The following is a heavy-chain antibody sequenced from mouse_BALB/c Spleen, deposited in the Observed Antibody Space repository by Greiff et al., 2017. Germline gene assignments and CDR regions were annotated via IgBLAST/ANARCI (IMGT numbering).Heavy chain of an antibody. J-gene: IGHJ2*01. D-gene: IGHD1-2*01. CDR2: ISYDGSN. V-gene: IGHV3-6*02. CDR1: GYSITSGYY. CDR3: ASDYGYSFDY. Sequence: EVKLMESGPGLVKPSQSLSLTCSVTGYSITSGYYWNWIRQFPGNKLEWMGYISYDGSNNYNPSLKNRISITRDTSKNQFFLKLNSVTTEDTATYYCASDYGYSFDYWGQGTTLTVSS.